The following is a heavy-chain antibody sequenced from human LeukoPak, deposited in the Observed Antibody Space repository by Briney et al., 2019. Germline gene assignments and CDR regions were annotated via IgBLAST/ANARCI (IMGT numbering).Heavy chain of an antibody. D-gene: IGHD6-6*01. Sequence: GRSLRLSCAASGFTFSIYGMHWVRQAPGKGLEWVAVIWYDGSNKYYADSVKGRFTISRDNSKNTVYLQMNGLRAEDTAVYFCAKVPHSSSSPGFRDYYYYYYMDVWGKGTTVTVSS. J-gene: IGHJ6*03. CDR1: GFTFSIYG. CDR3: AKVPHSSSSPGFRDYYYYYYMDV. CDR2: IWYDGSNK. V-gene: IGHV3-33*06.